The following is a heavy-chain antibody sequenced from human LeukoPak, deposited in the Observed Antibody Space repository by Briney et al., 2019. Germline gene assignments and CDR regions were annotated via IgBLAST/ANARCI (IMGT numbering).Heavy chain of an antibody. CDR1: GFTFSNYG. CDR3: AKVSVGPLSRPTHVALYYGMDV. V-gene: IGHV3-23*01. D-gene: IGHD2-8*01. Sequence: PGGSLRLSCAVSGFTFSNYGMSWVRQAPGKGPEWVSAIGSSGATTFYADSVKGRCTISRDNSENTVYLEMNSLRAEDTAIYYCAKVSVGPLSRPTHVALYYGMDVCVEGTTVTVSS. J-gene: IGHJ6*04. CDR2: IGSSGATT.